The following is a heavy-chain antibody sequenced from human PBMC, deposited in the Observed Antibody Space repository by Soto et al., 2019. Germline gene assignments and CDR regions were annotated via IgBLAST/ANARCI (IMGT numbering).Heavy chain of an antibody. J-gene: IGHJ4*02. Sequence: SETLSLTCAVSGGSISSGGYSWSWIRQPPGKGLEWIGYIYHSGSTYYNPSLKSRVTISVDRSKNQFSLKLSSVTAADTAVYYCARLWGHYFDYWGQGTLVTVSS. V-gene: IGHV4-30-2*01. CDR3: ARLWGHYFDY. CDR1: GGSISSGGYS. D-gene: IGHD7-27*01. CDR2: IYHSGST.